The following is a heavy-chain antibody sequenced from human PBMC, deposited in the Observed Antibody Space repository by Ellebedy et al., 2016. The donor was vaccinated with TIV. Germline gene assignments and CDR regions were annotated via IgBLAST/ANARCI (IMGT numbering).Heavy chain of an antibody. CDR1: GYTFTGFY. V-gene: IGHV1-2*04. CDR3: AREAGVMVRRVINLWFDP. Sequence: AASVKVSCKASGYTFTGFYMHWVRQAPGQGLEWMGWINPNSGGTNYAQKFQGWVTMTRDTSISTAYMEVSRLRSEDTAVYYCAREAGVMVRRVINLWFDPWGQGTLVTVSS. CDR2: INPNSGGT. J-gene: IGHJ5*02. D-gene: IGHD3-10*01.